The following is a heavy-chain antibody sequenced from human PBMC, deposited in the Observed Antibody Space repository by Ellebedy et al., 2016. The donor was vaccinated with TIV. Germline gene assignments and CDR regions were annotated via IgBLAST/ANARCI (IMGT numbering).Heavy chain of an antibody. D-gene: IGHD4-17*01. V-gene: IGHV5-51*01. Sequence: GESLKISXKGSGYSFSNKWIGWVRQMPGKGLEWMGVIYPADSDTRYRPSFQGQVTMSADKSFSTAYLQWSTLKASDTAMYYCARGRGVTTSGRNYFDYWGQGTLVTVSS. CDR3: ARGRGVTTSGRNYFDY. J-gene: IGHJ4*02. CDR1: GYSFSNKW. CDR2: IYPADSDT.